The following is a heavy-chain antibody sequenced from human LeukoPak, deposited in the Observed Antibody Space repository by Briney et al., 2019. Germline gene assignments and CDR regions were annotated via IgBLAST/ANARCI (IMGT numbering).Heavy chain of an antibody. J-gene: IGHJ4*02. CDR2: ISYDGSNE. CDR3: ARDIRSSFLFDY. D-gene: IGHD6-13*01. Sequence: SGGSLRLSCAASGFTFSSYAMHWVRQAPGKGLEWVAVISYDGSNEYYADSVKGRFTISRDNSKNTLYLQMNSLRAEDTAVYYCARDIRSSFLFDYWGQGTLVTVSS. V-gene: IGHV3-30-3*01. CDR1: GFTFSSYA.